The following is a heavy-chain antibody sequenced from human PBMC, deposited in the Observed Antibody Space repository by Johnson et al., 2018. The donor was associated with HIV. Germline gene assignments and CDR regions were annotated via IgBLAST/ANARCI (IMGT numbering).Heavy chain of an antibody. CDR2: ISWNSGSK. CDR1: GFTFDDYA. CDR3: AKEGSRGTVTQAPDAFDI. V-gene: IGHV3-9*01. Sequence: VQLVESGGGLVQPGRSLRLSCAASGFTFDDYAMHWVRQAPGKGLEWVSGISWNSGSKGYADSVKGRFTISRDNSKNMLYLQMNSLRVEDTAVYYCAKEGSRGTVTQAPDAFDIWGQGTVVTVSS. D-gene: IGHD4-17*01. J-gene: IGHJ3*02.